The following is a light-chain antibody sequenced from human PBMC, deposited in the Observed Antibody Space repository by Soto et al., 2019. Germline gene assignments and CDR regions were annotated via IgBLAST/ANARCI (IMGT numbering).Light chain of an antibody. CDR2: GNS. Sequence: QSVLTQPPSVSGAPGQRVTISCTGSSSNIGAGYDVHWYQQLPGTAPKLLIYGNSNRPSGVPDRFSGSNSGTSASLAITGLQAEDEADYYCQSYDSSLSGSCVFGTGTKVTVL. CDR3: QSYDSSLSGSCV. V-gene: IGLV1-40*01. J-gene: IGLJ1*01. CDR1: SSNIGAGYD.